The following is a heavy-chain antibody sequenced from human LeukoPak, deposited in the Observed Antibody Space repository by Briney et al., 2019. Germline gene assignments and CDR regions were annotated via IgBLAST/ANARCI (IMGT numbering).Heavy chain of an antibody. CDR2: ISSSSSYI. J-gene: IGHJ3*02. CDR1: GFTFSSYG. CDR3: ARAQYSSSWYVTNDAFDI. D-gene: IGHD6-13*01. V-gene: IGHV3-21*01. Sequence: GGSLRLSCAASGFTFSSYGMHWVRQAPGKGLEWVSSISSSSSYIYYADSVKGRFTISRDNAKNSLYLQMNSLRAEDTAVYYCARAQYSSSWYVTNDAFDIWGQGTMVTVSS.